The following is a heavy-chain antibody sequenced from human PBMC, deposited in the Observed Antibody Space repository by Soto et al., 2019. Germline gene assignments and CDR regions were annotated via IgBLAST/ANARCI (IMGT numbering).Heavy chain of an antibody. J-gene: IGHJ5*02. CDR1: GGSISSYY. CDR2: IYYSGST. Sequence: PSETLSLTCTVSGGSISSYYWSWIRQPPGKGLGWIGYIYYSGSTNYNPSLKSRVTISVDTSKNQFSLKLSSVTAADTAVYYCARDILNWFDPWGQGTLVTVSS. V-gene: IGHV4-59*01. CDR3: ARDILNWFDP.